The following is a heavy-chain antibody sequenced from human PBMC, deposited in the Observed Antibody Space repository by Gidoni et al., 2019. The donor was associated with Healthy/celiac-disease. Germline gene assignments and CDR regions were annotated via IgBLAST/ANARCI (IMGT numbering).Heavy chain of an antibody. CDR2: ISSSSSYI. Sequence: EVQLVESGGGLVKPGGSLRLSCAASGFTFSSYNMNGVRQAPGKGLELGSSISSSSSYIYYADSVKGRFTISRENAKNSLYLQMNSLRAEDTAVYYCARDPSYSGSYYGNDYYFDYWGQGTLVTVSS. D-gene: IGHD1-26*01. J-gene: IGHJ4*02. CDR1: GFTFSSYN. CDR3: ARDPSYSGSYYGNDYYFDY. V-gene: IGHV3-21*01.